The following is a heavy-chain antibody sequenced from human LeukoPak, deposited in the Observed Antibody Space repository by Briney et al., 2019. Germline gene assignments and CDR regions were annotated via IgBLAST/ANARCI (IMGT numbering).Heavy chain of an antibody. D-gene: IGHD5-18*01. Sequence: SETLSLTCIVSGGSISSYYWSWIRQPPGKGLEWIAYIYSSGSTKYNPSLKSRVTISVDTSKNQFSLKLSSVTAADTAVYYCARGGGYGSPLGFWGQGTLVTVSS. CDR3: ARGGGYGSPLGF. V-gene: IGHV4-4*09. J-gene: IGHJ4*02. CDR2: IYSSGST. CDR1: GGSISSYY.